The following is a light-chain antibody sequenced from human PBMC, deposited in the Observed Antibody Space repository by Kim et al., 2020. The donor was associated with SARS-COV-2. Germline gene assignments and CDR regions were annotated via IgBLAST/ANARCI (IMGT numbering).Light chain of an antibody. CDR3: CSYAGSYTVV. CDR2: DVS. Sequence: QSALTQPRSVSGSPVQSVTIPCTGTSSDDGGYNYVPWYQQHPGKAPKLMIYDVSKRPSGVPDRFAGSKSGNTASLTVSGLQAEDEADYYCCSYAGSYTVVCGGETLLTVL. V-gene: IGLV2-11*01. CDR1: SSDDGGYNY. J-gene: IGLJ2*01.